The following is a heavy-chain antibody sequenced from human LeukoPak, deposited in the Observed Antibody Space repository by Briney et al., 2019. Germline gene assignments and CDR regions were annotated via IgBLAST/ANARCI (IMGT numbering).Heavy chain of an antibody. CDR3: ARDRGGYIRFEY. CDR1: GGSISSGGYY. CDR2: IYYSGST. D-gene: IGHD5-12*01. Sequence: PSQTLSLTCTVSGGSISSGGYYWSWIRQHPGKGLEWIGYIYYSGSTYYNPSLKSRVTISVDTSKNQFSLKLSSVTAADTAVYYCARDRGGYIRFEYWGQGTLVTVSS. J-gene: IGHJ4*02. V-gene: IGHV4-31*03.